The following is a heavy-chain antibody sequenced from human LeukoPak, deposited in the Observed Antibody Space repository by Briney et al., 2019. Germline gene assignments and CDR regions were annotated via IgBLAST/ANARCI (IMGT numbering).Heavy chain of an antibody. Sequence: PGGSLRLSCAASGFTFSSYGMHWVRQAPGKGLEWVAVIWYDGSNKYYADSVKGRFTISRDNSKNTLYLQMNSLRAEDTAVYYCAKDMPPIRHEGSSWPGLDYWGQGTLVTVSS. CDR3: AKDMPPIRHEGSSWPGLDY. CDR2: IWYDGSNK. CDR1: GFTFSSYG. V-gene: IGHV3-30*02. D-gene: IGHD6-13*01. J-gene: IGHJ4*02.